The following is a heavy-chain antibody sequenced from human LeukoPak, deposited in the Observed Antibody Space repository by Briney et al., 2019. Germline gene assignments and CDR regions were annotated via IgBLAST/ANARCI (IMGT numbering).Heavy chain of an antibody. CDR3: AHYDSSSYHAFDV. CDR1: GFTFSSYW. J-gene: IGHJ3*01. Sequence: GGSLRLSCAASGFTFSSYWMHWVRQAPGKGLVWVSRINSDGSSRSYADSVKGRFTISRDNAKNTLYLQMNSLRAEDTAVYYCAHYDSSSYHAFDVWGQGTMVTVSS. V-gene: IGHV3-74*01. D-gene: IGHD3-22*01. CDR2: INSDGSSR.